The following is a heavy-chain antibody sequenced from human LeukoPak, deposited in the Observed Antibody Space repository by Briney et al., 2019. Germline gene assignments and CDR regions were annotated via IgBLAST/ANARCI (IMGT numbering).Heavy chain of an antibody. V-gene: IGHV3-53*01. Sequence: GGSLRLSCAASAFTVSSNYMSWVRQAPGKGLEWVSVVFSGGTTYYADSVKGRFTISRDNSKNTLYLQMNSLRAEDTAVYYCARGSRSPSGTYHYYFDYWGQGTLVTVSS. D-gene: IGHD1-26*01. J-gene: IGHJ4*02. CDR3: ARGSRSPSGTYHYYFDY. CDR1: AFTVSSNY. CDR2: VFSGGTT.